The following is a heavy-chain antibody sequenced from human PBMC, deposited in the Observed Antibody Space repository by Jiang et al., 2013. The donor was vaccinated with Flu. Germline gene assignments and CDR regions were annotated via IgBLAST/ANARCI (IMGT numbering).Heavy chain of an antibody. V-gene: IGHV4-59*11. J-gene: IGHJ6*02. D-gene: IGHD5-18*01. CDR1: GGSISSHY. Sequence: GPGLVKPSETLSLTCTVSGGSISSHYWSWIRQPPGKGLEWIGYISASGSTNYNPSLKSRVTISVDTSKNQFSLKLSSVTAADTAVYFCARDRGGERIQLWQTNSYYYGMDVWGQGTTV. CDR2: ISASGST. CDR3: ARDRGGERIQLWQTNSYYYGMDV.